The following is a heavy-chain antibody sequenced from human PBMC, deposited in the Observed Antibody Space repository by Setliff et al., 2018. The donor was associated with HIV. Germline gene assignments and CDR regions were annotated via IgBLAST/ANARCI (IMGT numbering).Heavy chain of an antibody. D-gene: IGHD4-17*01. Sequence: GASVKVSCKASGYSFTVYYMHWVRQAPGQGLEWMGWINPNSGGTNYAQKFQGRVTMTRDTSISAAYMELSRLRSDDTAVYYCARSGYGDYDVEAPWDYWGQGTLVTVSS. CDR1: GYSFTVYY. J-gene: IGHJ4*02. V-gene: IGHV1-2*02. CDR3: ARSGYGDYDVEAPWDY. CDR2: INPNSGGT.